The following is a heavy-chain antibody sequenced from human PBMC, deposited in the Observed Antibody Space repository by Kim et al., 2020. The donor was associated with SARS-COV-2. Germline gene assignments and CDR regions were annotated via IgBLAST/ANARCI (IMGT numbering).Heavy chain of an antibody. V-gene: IGHV6-1*01. CDR3: AREVRWSFDS. D-gene: IGHD2-15*01. CDR2: YN. Sequence: YNDYVVSVESRITINPDTSKNQFSLQLNSVIPEDTAVYYCAREVRWSFDSWGQGTLITVSS. J-gene: IGHJ4*02.